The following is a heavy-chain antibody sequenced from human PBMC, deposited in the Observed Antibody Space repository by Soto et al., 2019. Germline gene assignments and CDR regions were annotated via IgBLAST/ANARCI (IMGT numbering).Heavy chain of an antibody. CDR2: IMPIFGSA. D-gene: IGHD3-22*01. CDR3: ARQFDSDTPGYYYAY. V-gene: IGHV1-69*01. Sequence: QVQLVQSGAEVKKPGSSVKVSCKASGGTFSRNTISWMRQAPGQGLEWMGGIMPIFGSANYAQKFQGRVTITADENTRTVYMELSRLRSEDTAVYYCARQFDSDTPGYYYAYWGQGTLVTVSS. CDR1: GGTFSRNT. J-gene: IGHJ4*02.